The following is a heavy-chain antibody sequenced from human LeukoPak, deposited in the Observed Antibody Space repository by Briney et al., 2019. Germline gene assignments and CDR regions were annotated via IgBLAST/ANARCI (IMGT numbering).Heavy chain of an antibody. J-gene: IGHJ6*02. Sequence: PSETLSLTCAVYGGSFSGYYWSWIRQPPGKGLEWIGEINHSGSTNYNPSLKSRVTISVDTSKNQFSLKLSPVTAADTAVYYCARVYSTTPDYYYYGMDVWGQGTTVTASS. CDR3: ARVYSTTPDYYYYGMDV. CDR1: GGSFSGYY. D-gene: IGHD6-13*01. CDR2: INHSGST. V-gene: IGHV4-34*01.